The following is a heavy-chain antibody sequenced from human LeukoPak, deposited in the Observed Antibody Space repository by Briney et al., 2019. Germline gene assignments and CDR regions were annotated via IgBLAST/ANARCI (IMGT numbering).Heavy chain of an antibody. CDR1: GFTFSSYG. V-gene: IGHV3-30*18. D-gene: IGHD4-11*01. CDR3: AKEQSLDY. Sequence: GRSLRLSCAASGFTFSSYGMHWVRQAPGKGLEWVAVISYDGSNKYYADSVKGRFTISRDNSKNTLYLQMNSLRAEDTAVYYCAKEQSLDYWGQGTLVTVSS. CDR2: ISYDGSNK. J-gene: IGHJ4*02.